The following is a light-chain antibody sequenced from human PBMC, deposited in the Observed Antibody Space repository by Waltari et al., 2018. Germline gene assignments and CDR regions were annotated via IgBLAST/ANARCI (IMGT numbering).Light chain of an antibody. CDR3: CSYAGSYTV. CDR1: SSAVGGYNY. J-gene: IGLJ2*01. CDR2: DVS. Sequence: QSALTQPRSVYGSPGQSVTISCTRTSSAVGGYNYVSWYQQHPGKAPKLMIYDVSKRPSGVPDRFSGSKSGNTASLTISGLQAEDEADYYCCSYAGSYTVFGGGTKLTVL. V-gene: IGLV2-11*01.